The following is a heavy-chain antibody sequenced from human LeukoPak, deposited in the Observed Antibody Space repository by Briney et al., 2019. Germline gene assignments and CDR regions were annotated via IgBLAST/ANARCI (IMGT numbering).Heavy chain of an antibody. CDR3: ARLTMIVVARGAFDI. V-gene: IGHV3-66*04. CDR1: GFTVSSNY. CDR2: IYSGGST. D-gene: IGHD3-22*01. J-gene: IGHJ3*02. Sequence: GGSLRLSCAASGFTVSSNYMSWVRQAPGKGLEWVSVIYSGGSTYYADSVEGRFTISRDNSKNTLYLQMNSLRAEDTAVYYCARLTMIVVARGAFDIWGQGTMVTVSS.